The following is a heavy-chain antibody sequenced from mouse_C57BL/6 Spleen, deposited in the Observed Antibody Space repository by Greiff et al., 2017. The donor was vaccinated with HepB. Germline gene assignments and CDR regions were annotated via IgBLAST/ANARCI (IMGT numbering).Heavy chain of an antibody. CDR1: GYTFTDYN. CDR3: ARLRNQTVFAY. J-gene: IGHJ3*01. CDR2: INPNNGGT. Sequence: EVQLQQSGPELVKPGASVKMSCKASGYTFTDYNMHWVKQSHGKSLEWIGYINPNNGGTSYNQKFKGKATLTVNKYSSTAYMELRSLTSEDSAVYYCARLRNQTVFAYWGQGTLVTVSA. V-gene: IGHV1-22*01.